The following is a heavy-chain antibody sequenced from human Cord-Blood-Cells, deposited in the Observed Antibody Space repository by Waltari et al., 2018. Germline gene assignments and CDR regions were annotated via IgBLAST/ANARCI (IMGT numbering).Heavy chain of an antibody. CDR3: ARNLGGSYLEGDFDY. Sequence: QLQLQESGPGLVKPSETLSLTCTVSGGSISSSSYYWGWIRQPPGKGLEWIGSIYYSGSTYYHPSLKSRVTISVDTSKNQFSLKLSSVTAADTAVYYCARNLGGSYLEGDFDYWGQGTLVTVSS. J-gene: IGHJ4*02. D-gene: IGHD1-26*01. V-gene: IGHV4-39*01. CDR1: GGSISSSSYY. CDR2: IYYSGST.